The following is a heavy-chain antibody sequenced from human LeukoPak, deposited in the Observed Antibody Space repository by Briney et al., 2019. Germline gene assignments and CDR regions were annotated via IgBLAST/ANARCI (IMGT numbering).Heavy chain of an antibody. D-gene: IGHD6-13*01. CDR2: ISYDGSNK. Sequence: GGSLRLSCAASGFTFSSYVMHWVRQAPGKGLEWVAVISYDGSNKYHADSVKGRFTISRDNSKNTLYLQMSSLRAEDTAVYYCASDIAAGGRGYFDYWGQGTLVTVSS. J-gene: IGHJ4*02. CDR3: ASDIAAGGRGYFDY. V-gene: IGHV3-30-3*01. CDR1: GFTFSSYV.